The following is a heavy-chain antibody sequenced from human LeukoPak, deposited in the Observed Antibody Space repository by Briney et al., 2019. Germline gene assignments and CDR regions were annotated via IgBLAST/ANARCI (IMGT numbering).Heavy chain of an antibody. V-gene: IGHV4-34*01. Sequence: SETLSLTCAVYGGSFSGYYWSWIRQPPGKGLEWIGEINHSGSTKYNPSLESRVSISIDTSRYHFSLSLTSVTAADTAVYYCARGLRVTMVRGVRWFDPWGQGTLVTVSS. CDR3: ARGLRVTMVRGVRWFDP. CDR1: GGSFSGYY. CDR2: INHSGST. D-gene: IGHD3-10*01. J-gene: IGHJ5*02.